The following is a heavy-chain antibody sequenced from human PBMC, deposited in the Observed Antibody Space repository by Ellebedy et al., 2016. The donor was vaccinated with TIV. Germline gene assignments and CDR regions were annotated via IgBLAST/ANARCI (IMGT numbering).Heavy chain of an antibody. Sequence: GESLKISCAASGFTFSDYYMIWIRQAPGKGLEWVSYISNSGSTIYYADSVKGRFTISRDNAKNSLSLLMNSRRAEDTAVYYCARDARFIDHQHNWFDPWGQGTLVTVSS. V-gene: IGHV3-11*01. CDR1: GFTFSDYY. CDR2: ISNSGSTI. D-gene: IGHD3-16*02. J-gene: IGHJ5*02. CDR3: ARDARFIDHQHNWFDP.